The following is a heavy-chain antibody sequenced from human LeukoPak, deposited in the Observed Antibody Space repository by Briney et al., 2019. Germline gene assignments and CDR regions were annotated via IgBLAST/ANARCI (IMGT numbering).Heavy chain of an antibody. D-gene: IGHD4-17*01. CDR3: IVFGDSNH. CDR2: ISSSSSTI. J-gene: IGHJ5*02. V-gene: IGHV3-48*01. Sequence: GGSLRLSCAASGFTFSSYSMNWVRQAPGKGLEWVSYISSSSSTIYYADSVKGRFTISRDTSKNTLYLQINSLRVEDTAVYYCIVFGDSNHWGQGTLVTVSS. CDR1: GFTFSSYS.